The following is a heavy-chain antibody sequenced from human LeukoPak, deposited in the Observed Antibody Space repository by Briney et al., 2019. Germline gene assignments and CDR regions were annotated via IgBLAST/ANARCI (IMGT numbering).Heavy chain of an antibody. Sequence: GGSLRLSCAASGFTFSSYSMNWVRQAPGKGLEWVSSISSSSSSYINYADSVKGRFTISRDDAKNSLYLQMNSLRAEDTAVYYCARAFYDILTGLAYYFDYWGQGTLVTVSS. CDR1: GFTFSSYS. J-gene: IGHJ4*02. V-gene: IGHV3-21*01. CDR2: ISSSSSSYI. D-gene: IGHD3-9*01. CDR3: ARAFYDILTGLAYYFDY.